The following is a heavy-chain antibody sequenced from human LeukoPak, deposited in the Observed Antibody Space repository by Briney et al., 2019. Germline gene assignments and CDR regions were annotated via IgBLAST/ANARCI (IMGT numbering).Heavy chain of an antibody. D-gene: IGHD2-2*01. CDR1: GFTFSSYS. J-gene: IGHJ4*02. V-gene: IGHV3-21*01. CDR3: AREYCSSTSCYDYFDY. Sequence: GGSLRLSCAASGFTFSSYSMNWVRQAPGKGLEWVSSISSSSSYIYYADSVKGRFTISRDNARNSLYLQMNSLRAEDTAVYYCAREYCSSTSCYDYFDYWGQGTLVTVPS. CDR2: ISSSSSYI.